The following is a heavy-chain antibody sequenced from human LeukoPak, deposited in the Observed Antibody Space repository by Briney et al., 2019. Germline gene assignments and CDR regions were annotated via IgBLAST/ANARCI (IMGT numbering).Heavy chain of an antibody. D-gene: IGHD1-1*01. CDR2: INPNSGDT. CDR1: GYTFTDYY. J-gene: IGHJ4*02. V-gene: IGHV1-2*02. CDR3: ARGSALQGTRFPFAS. Sequence: ASVKVSCKSSGYTFTDYYTHWVRQAPGQRLEWMGWINPNSGDTKYAQKFQDSVTMTRDMSISTAYVELSGLTSDDTAVYYCARGSALQGTRFPFASWGQGTLVTVSS.